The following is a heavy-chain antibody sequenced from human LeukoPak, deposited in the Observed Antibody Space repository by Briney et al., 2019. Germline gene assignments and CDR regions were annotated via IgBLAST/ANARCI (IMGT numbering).Heavy chain of an antibody. CDR3: ARGSTMVRGVKGTDY. CDR2: ISSSSSYI. CDR1: GFTFSSYS. D-gene: IGHD3-10*01. J-gene: IGHJ4*02. Sequence: PGGSLRLSCAASGFTFSSYSMNWVRQAPGKGLEWVSSISSSSSYIYYADSVKGRFTISRDNAKNSLYLQMNSLRAEDTAVYYCARGSTMVRGVKGTDYWGQGTLVTVSS. V-gene: IGHV3-21*01.